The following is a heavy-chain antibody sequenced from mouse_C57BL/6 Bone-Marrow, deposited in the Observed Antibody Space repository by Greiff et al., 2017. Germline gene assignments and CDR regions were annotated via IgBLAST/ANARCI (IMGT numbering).Heavy chain of an antibody. CDR2: IRSKSNNYAT. CDR1: GFSFNTYA. CDR3: VRSLYYDYDGGFAY. D-gene: IGHD2-4*01. J-gene: IGHJ3*01. V-gene: IGHV10-1*01. Sequence: EVKLVESGGGLVQPKGSLKLSCAASGFSFNTYAMNWVRQAPGKGLEWVARIRSKSNNYATYYADSVKDRFTISRDDSESMLYLQMNNLKTEDTAMYYGVRSLYYDYDGGFAYWGQGTLVTVSA.